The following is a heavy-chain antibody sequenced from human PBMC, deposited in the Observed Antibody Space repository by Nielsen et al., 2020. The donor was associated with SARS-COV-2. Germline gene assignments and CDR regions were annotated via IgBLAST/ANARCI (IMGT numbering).Heavy chain of an antibody. CDR3: AKQGGVFHFRSSYYPAV. CDR2: IGTAGDT. CDR1: GFTFSSYD. D-gene: IGHD3/OR15-3a*01. J-gene: IGHJ4*02. V-gene: IGHV3-13*04. Sequence: GESLKISCAASGFTFSSYDMHWVRQATGKGLEWVSAIGTAGDTYYPGSVKGRFTISRENAKNSLYLQMNSLRAGDTAVYFCAKQGGVFHFRSSYYPAVWGQGSLVTVST.